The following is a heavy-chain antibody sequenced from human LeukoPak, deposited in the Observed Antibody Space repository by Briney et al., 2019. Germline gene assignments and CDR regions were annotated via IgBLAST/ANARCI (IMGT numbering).Heavy chain of an antibody. D-gene: IGHD3-10*01. CDR1: GGSISSGGYY. CDR3: ARDGPRSSGSYPI. Sequence: SETLSLTCTVSGGSISSGGYYWSWIRQPPGKGLEWIGYIYHSGSTYYNPSLKSRVTISIDRSKNQFSLKLSSVTAADTAVYYCARDGPRSSGSYPIWGQGTMVTVSS. CDR2: IYHSGST. J-gene: IGHJ3*02. V-gene: IGHV4-30-2*01.